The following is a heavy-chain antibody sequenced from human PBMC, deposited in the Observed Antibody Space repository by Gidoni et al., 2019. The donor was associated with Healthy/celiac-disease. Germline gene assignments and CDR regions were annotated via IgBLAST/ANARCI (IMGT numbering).Heavy chain of an antibody. Sequence: QVQLVQSGAEVKKPGASVKVSCKASGYTFTGYYLHWVRQAPGQGLEWMGWINPNSGGTNDAQKFQGWVTMTRDTSISTAYMELSRLRSDDTAVYYCARFVGPRDSHDYGDSRSTGEGYGMDVWGQGTTVTVSS. J-gene: IGHJ6*02. V-gene: IGHV1-2*04. CDR2: INPNSGGT. CDR3: ARFVGPRDSHDYGDSRSTGEGYGMDV. D-gene: IGHD4-17*01. CDR1: GYTFTGYY.